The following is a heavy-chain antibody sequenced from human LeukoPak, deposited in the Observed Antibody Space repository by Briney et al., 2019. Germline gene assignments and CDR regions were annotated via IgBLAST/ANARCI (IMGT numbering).Heavy chain of an antibody. Sequence: PSETLSLTCAVSGYSISSSNWWGWIRQPPGKGLEWIGYIYYSGSTNYNPSLKSRVTMSVDTSKNQFSLKLSSVTAADTAVYYCARLLHGSGIGDAFDIWGQGTMVTVSS. CDR3: ARLLHGSGIGDAFDI. J-gene: IGHJ3*02. V-gene: IGHV4-28*01. CDR1: GYSISSSNW. D-gene: IGHD3-10*01. CDR2: IYYSGST.